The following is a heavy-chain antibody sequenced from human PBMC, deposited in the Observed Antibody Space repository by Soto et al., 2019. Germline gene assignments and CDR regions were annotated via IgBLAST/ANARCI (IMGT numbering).Heavy chain of an antibody. J-gene: IGHJ4*02. D-gene: IGHD3-16*02. CDR3: AKVIVEWEILNAFDS. Sequence: GESLKISCKGSGYSFTSYWIGWVRQMPGKGLEWMGIIYPGDSDTRYSPSFQGQVTISADKSISTAYLQMDSLRAEDTAIYYCAKVIVEWEILNAFDSWGQGTLVTVSS. V-gene: IGHV5-51*01. CDR1: GYSFTSYW. CDR2: IYPGDSDT.